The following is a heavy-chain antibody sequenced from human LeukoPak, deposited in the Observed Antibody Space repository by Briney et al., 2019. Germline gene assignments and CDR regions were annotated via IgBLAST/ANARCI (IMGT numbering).Heavy chain of an antibody. V-gene: IGHV3-48*03. D-gene: IGHD2-15*01. J-gene: IGHJ4*02. CDR2: ISSSGSTI. CDR3: ARLHVKFYCSGGSCYPGH. CDR1: GFTFSSYE. Sequence: GGSLRLSCAASGFTFSSYEMNWVRQAPGKGLEWVSYISSSGSTIYYADSVKGRFTISRDNAKNSLYLQMNSLRAEDTAVYYCARLHVKFYCSGGSCYPGHWGQGTLVTVSS.